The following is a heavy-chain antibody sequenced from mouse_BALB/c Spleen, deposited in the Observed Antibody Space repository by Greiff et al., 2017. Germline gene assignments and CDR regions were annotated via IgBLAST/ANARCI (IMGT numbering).Heavy chain of an antibody. J-gene: IGHJ4*01. D-gene: IGHD1-2*01. CDR3: ARDEITTATSYAMDY. CDR2: ILPGSGST. Sequence: QVQLKESGAELMKPGASVKISCKATGYTFSSYWIEWVKQRPGHGLEWIGEILPGSGSTNYNEKFKGKATFTADTSSNTAYMQLSSLTSEDSAVYYCARDEITTATSYAMDYWGQGTSVTVSS. V-gene: IGHV1-9*01. CDR1: GYTFSSYW.